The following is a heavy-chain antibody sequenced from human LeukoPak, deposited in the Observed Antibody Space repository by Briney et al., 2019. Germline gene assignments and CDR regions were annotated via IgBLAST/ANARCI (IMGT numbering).Heavy chain of an antibody. CDR3: AGEPRSMRF. CDR1: GFTFSDFW. J-gene: IGHJ1*01. V-gene: IGHV3-7*01. CDR2: IKEDGTEK. Sequence: PGGSLRLSCAGSGFTFSDFWMSWVRQAPGKGLEWVASIKEDGTEKHYLDSVKGRFTISRDNAKNSLYLQMSRLRAEDTAVYYCAGEPRSMRFWGQGTLVTVSS.